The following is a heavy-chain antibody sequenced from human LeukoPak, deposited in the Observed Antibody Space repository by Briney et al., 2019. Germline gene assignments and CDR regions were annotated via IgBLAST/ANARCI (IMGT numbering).Heavy chain of an antibody. V-gene: IGHV3-53*01. CDR3: ARDLVGRLDY. D-gene: IGHD3-10*01. Sequence: GGSLRLSCAASGFTVSSNYMSWVRQAPGKGLEWVSVIYSGGSTYYADSVKGRFTISRDNSKNTLYLQMNSLRAEDTAVYYCARDLVGRLDYWGQETLVTVSS. CDR1: GFTVSSNY. J-gene: IGHJ4*02. CDR2: IYSGGST.